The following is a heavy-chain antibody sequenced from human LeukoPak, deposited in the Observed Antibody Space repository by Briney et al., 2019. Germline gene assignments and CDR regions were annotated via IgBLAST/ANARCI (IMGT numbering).Heavy chain of an antibody. V-gene: IGHV4-31*03. CDR3: ARGGRSQTMVRGVHYGMDV. J-gene: IGHJ6*02. Sequence: PSETLSLTCTVSGGSISGGGYYWSWIRPPPGKGLEWIGYVYYSGSTYYNPSLKSRVTISVDTSKNQFSLKLSSVTAAETAVYYCARGGRSQTMVRGVHYGMDVWGQGPTVTVSS. CDR2: VYYSGST. D-gene: IGHD3-10*01. CDR1: GGSISGGGYY.